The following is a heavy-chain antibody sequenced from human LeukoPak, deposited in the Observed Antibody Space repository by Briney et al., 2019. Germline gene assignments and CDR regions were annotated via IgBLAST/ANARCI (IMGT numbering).Heavy chain of an antibody. V-gene: IGHV3-30*02. CDR3: ARDHLVARGYYYDSSDLDY. Sequence: GGSLRLSCAASGLTFSSYGMHWVRQAPGKGLEGVAFIRYDGSNKYYADSVKGRFPISRDNSKNTLYLQMNSLRAEDTAVYYCARDHLVARGYYYDSSDLDYWGQGTLVTVSS. J-gene: IGHJ4*02. CDR2: IRYDGSNK. CDR1: GLTFSSYG. D-gene: IGHD3-22*01.